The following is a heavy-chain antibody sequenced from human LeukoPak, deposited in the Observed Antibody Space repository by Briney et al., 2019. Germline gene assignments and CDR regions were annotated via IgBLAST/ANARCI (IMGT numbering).Heavy chain of an antibody. CDR2: IRTDAKTV. J-gene: IGHJ4*02. D-gene: IGHD3-3*02. V-gene: IGHV3-30*02. CDR1: GFPFSDFG. CDR3: LKEYPVFAN. Sequence: GGSLRLSCEASGFPFSDFGMHWVRQTPGKGLEWVAFIRTDAKTVYNEHSVQGRFTISRDNSENMVYLQMSSLRPEESAIYYCLKEYPVFANGGLGTRVTVSS.